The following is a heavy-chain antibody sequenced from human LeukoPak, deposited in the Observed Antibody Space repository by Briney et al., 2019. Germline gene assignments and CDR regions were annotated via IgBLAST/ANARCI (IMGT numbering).Heavy chain of an antibody. CDR3: ARAGTTGTMRYNWFDP. Sequence: ASVKLSCEPSGYTFTGYYMHWVRQAPGQGLEWMGWINPNSGGTNYAQKFQGRVTMTRDTSISTAYMELSRLRSDDTAVYYCARAGTTGTMRYNWFDPWGQGTLVTVSS. CDR1: GYTFTGYY. V-gene: IGHV1-2*02. CDR2: INPNSGGT. D-gene: IGHD1-1*01. J-gene: IGHJ5*02.